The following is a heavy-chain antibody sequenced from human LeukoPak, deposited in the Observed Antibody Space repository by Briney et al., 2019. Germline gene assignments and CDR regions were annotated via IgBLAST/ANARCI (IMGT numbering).Heavy chain of an antibody. J-gene: IGHJ6*02. D-gene: IGHD3-10*02. Sequence: VASVKVSCKASGYTFTSYGISWVRQAPGQGREWMGWISAYNGNTNYAQKLQGRVTMTTDTSTSTAYMELRSLRSDDTAVYYCARCSGAYSNYYYYGMDVWGQGTTVTVSS. CDR2: ISAYNGNT. V-gene: IGHV1-18*01. CDR1: GYTFTSYG. CDR3: ARCSGAYSNYYYYGMDV.